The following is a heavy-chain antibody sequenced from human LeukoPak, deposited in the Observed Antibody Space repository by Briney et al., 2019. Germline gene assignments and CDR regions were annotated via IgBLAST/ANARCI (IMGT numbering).Heavy chain of an antibody. D-gene: IGHD2-8*01. CDR2: IKQDGSEK. CDR3: ARDRGWFRLGYCTDGVCMDDGGYYFDY. V-gene: IGHV3-7*01. Sequence: GGSLRLSCAASGFTFSSYWMSWVRQAPGKGLEWVANIKQDGSEKYYVDSVKGRFTISRDNAKNSLYLQMNSLRAEDTAVYYCARDRGWFRLGYCTDGVCMDDGGYYFDYWGQGTLVTVSS. J-gene: IGHJ4*02. CDR1: GFTFSSYW.